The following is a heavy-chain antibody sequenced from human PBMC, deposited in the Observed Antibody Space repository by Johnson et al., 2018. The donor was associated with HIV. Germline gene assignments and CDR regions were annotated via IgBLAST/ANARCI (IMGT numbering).Heavy chain of an antibody. CDR3: AMGYTWNDVSI. Sequence: VLLVESGGGVVQPGGSLRLSCAASGFTFADYGMHWVRQPPGKGLEWVANIKQDGSEKYYVDSVKGRFTISRDNAKNSLYLQMNSLRTVDTAVYYCAMGYTWNDVSIWGQGTMVTVSS. CDR2: IKQDGSEK. V-gene: IGHV3-7*01. CDR1: GFTFADYG. D-gene: IGHD1-1*01. J-gene: IGHJ3*02.